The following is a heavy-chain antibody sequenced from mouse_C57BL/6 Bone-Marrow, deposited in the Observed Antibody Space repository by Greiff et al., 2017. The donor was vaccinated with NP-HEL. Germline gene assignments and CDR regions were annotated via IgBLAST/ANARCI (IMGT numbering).Heavy chain of an antibody. CDR2: IDPSDSYT. D-gene: IGHD1-1*01. J-gene: IGHJ2*01. Sequence: QVQLKQPGAELVMPGASVKLSCKASGYTFTSYWMHWVKQRPGQGLEWIGEIDPSDSYTNYNQKFKGKSTLTVDKSSSTAYMQLSSLTSEDSAVYYCARSRNYYGSTLYFDYWGQGTTLTVSS. CDR1: GYTFTSYW. CDR3: ARSRNYYGSTLYFDY. V-gene: IGHV1-69*01.